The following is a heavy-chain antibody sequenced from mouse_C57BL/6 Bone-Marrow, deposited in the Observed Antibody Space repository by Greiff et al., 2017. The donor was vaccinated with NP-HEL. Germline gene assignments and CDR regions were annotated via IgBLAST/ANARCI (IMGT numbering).Heavy chain of an antibody. CDR2: IDPENGDT. CDR3: TVGYDPVAY. CDR1: GFTLKNDF. J-gene: IGHJ3*01. D-gene: IGHD2-2*01. Sequence: VQLQQSGAELVRPGASVKLSCKASGFTLKNDFLHWVKQRPEQGLEWIGWIDPENGDTEYASKFQGKATITADTSSNTAYLQLSSLTSEDTAVYYCTVGYDPVAYWGQGTLVTVSA. V-gene: IGHV14-4*01.